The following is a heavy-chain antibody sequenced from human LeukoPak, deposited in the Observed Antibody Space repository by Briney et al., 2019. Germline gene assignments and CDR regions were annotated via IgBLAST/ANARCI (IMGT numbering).Heavy chain of an antibody. V-gene: IGHV3-23*01. CDR3: ANQWLAGRSQFDY. Sequence: TGGSLRLSCAASGFTFSSYAMSWVRQAPGKGLEWVSAISGSGGSTCYADSVKGRFTISRDNSKNTLYLQMNSLRAEDTAVYHCANQWLAGRSQFDYWGQGTLVTVSS. CDR2: ISGSGGST. D-gene: IGHD6-19*01. J-gene: IGHJ4*02. CDR1: GFTFSSYA.